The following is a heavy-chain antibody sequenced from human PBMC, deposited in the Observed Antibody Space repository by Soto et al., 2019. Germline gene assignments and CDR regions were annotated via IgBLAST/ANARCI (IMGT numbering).Heavy chain of an antibody. D-gene: IGHD6-19*01. V-gene: IGHV1-46*01. CDR1: GYTFTSYY. Sequence: ASGKVSGKASGYTFTSYYMHGVRQAPGQGLEWMGIINPSGGSTSYAQKFQGRVTMTRDTSTSTVYMELSSLRSEDTAVYYCARGRRMDSSGWSEFDYWGQGTLVTVS. CDR2: INPSGGST. CDR3: ARGRRMDSSGWSEFDY. J-gene: IGHJ4*02.